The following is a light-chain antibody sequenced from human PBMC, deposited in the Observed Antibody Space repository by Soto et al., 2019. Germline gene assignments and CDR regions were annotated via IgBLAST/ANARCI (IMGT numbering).Light chain of an antibody. Sequence: QSVLTQPASVSGSRGQSITISYTGTSSDVGSYNLVSWYQQHPGKAPKLIIYEDSKRPSGVSNRFSGSKSGNTASLTISGLQTEDEADYYCCSYADSSTYVFGTGTKVTVL. CDR3: CSYADSSTYV. V-gene: IGLV2-23*01. J-gene: IGLJ1*01. CDR2: EDS. CDR1: SSDVGSYNL.